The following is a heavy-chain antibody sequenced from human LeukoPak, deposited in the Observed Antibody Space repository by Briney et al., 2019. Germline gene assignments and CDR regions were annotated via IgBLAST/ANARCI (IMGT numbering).Heavy chain of an antibody. J-gene: IGHJ6*02. V-gene: IGHV3-21*01. Sequence: GGSLRLSCAASGLTFSSYSMNWVRQAPGKGLEWVSSISSSSSYIYYADSVKGRFTISRDNAKNSLYLQMNSLRAEDTAVYYCARDGLYCSSTSHCMDVWGQGTTVTVSS. CDR2: ISSSSSYI. CDR1: GLTFSSYS. D-gene: IGHD2-2*01. CDR3: ARDGLYCSSTSHCMDV.